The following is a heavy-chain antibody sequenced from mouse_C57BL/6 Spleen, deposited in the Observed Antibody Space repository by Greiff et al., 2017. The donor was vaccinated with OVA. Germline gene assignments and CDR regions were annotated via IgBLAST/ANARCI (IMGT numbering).Heavy chain of an antibody. V-gene: IGHV1-82*01. CDR2: IYPGDGDT. J-gene: IGHJ3*01. D-gene: IGHD1-1*01. Sequence: SGPELVKPGASVKISCKASGYAFSSSWMNWVKQRPGKGLEWIGRIYPGDGDTNYNGKFKGKATLTADKSSSTAYMQLSSLTSEDSAVYFCAHYGAWFAYWGQGTLVTVSA. CDR3: AHYGAWFAY. CDR1: GYAFSSSW.